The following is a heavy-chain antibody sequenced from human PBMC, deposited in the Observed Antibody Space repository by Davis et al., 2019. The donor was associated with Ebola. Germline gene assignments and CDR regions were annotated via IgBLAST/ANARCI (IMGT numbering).Heavy chain of an antibody. Sequence: ASVKVSCKASGYTFPDHYMYWVRQAPGQGLEWMGWINPNSGDSSFAQKFQGRVTMTRDTSISTAYMELSRLRSDDTAVYYCARVLNFVMLGNYFDYWGQGTLVTVSS. D-gene: IGHD2-8*01. CDR2: INPNSGDS. V-gene: IGHV1-2*02. J-gene: IGHJ4*02. CDR1: GYTFPDHY. CDR3: ARVLNFVMLGNYFDY.